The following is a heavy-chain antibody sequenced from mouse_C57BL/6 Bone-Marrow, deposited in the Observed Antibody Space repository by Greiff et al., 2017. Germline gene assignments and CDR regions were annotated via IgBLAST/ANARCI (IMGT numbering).Heavy chain of an antibody. Sequence: VQLQQSGAELVRPGASVTLSCTASGFNIKDDYLHWVKQRPEQGLEWIGWIDPETGDTEYASKFQGKATITAATSSNTAYLQLSSLTSEDTADYYCTTYGPYAMDYWGQGTSVTVSS. J-gene: IGHJ4*01. D-gene: IGHD1-2*01. CDR3: TTYGPYAMDY. CDR2: IDPETGDT. CDR1: GFNIKDDY. V-gene: IGHV14-4*01.